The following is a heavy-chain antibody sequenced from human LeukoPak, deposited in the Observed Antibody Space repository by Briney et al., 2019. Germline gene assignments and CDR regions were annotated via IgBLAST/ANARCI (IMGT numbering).Heavy chain of an antibody. CDR2: VSGSGGST. V-gene: IGHV3-23*01. CDR3: ARADRAYYYYYMDV. CDR1: GFAFSSCA. J-gene: IGHJ6*03. Sequence: GGSLRLSCAASGFAFSSCAMSWVRQAPGKGLEWVSAVSGSGGSTYYADSVKGRFTISRDNSKNTLYLQMNSLRAEDTAVYYCARADRAYYYYYMDVWGKGTTVTVSS.